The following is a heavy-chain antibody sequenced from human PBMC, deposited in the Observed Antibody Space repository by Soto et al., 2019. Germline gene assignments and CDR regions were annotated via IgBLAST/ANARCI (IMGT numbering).Heavy chain of an antibody. J-gene: IGHJ4*02. V-gene: IGHV1-18*01. Sequence: ASVKVSCKASGYTFTNSGISWVRQAPGQGLEWMGWISAYNGNTNYAQKLQGRVTMTTDTSASTAYMELSSLRSEDTAVYYCARDVAAADYWGQGTLVTVSS. CDR3: ARDVAAADY. CDR1: GYTFTNSG. D-gene: IGHD6-13*01. CDR2: ISAYNGNT.